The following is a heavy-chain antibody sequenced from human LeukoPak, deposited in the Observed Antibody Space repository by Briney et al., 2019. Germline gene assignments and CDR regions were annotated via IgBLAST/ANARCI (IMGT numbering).Heavy chain of an antibody. Sequence: GGSLRLSCAASGFTFSSYSMNWVRQAPGKGLEWVSSISSSSSYIYYADSVKGRFTISRDNAKNSLYLQVNSLRAEDTAVYYCARGAAMVNCWGQGTLVTVSS. CDR3: ARGAAMVNC. CDR2: ISSSSSYI. V-gene: IGHV3-21*01. J-gene: IGHJ4*02. CDR1: GFTFSSYS. D-gene: IGHD5-18*01.